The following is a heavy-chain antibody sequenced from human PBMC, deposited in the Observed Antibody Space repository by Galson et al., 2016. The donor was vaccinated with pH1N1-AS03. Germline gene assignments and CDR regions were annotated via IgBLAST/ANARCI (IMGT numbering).Heavy chain of an antibody. J-gene: IGHJ6*02. CDR2: INAGNGNT. CDR3: ARDRGSGYDLFDYDYGMDV. Sequence: SVKVSCKASGYTFTSYAMHWVRQAPGLRLEWMGWINAGNGNTKYSQKFQGRVTITRDTSASTAYMELSSLRSENTAVYYCARDRGSGYDLFDYDYGMDVWGQGTTVTVSS. D-gene: IGHD5-12*01. V-gene: IGHV1-3*01. CDR1: GYTFTSYA.